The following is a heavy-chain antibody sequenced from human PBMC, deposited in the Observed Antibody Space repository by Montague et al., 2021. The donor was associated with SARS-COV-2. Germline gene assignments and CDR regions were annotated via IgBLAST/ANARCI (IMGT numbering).Heavy chain of an antibody. V-gene: IGHV3-33*06. CDR2: LWNEGSKK. D-gene: IGHD4/OR15-4a*01. CDR1: GFTFRSYG. Sequence: SLRLSCVASGFTFRSYGMFWVRQAPGKGLEWVAVLWNEGSKKYYADSVKGRFTISRDNSKNTLYLHMNSLRAEDTAVYCAKETIAYGMDVWGQGTTVTVS. CDR3: AKETIAYGMDV. J-gene: IGHJ6*02.